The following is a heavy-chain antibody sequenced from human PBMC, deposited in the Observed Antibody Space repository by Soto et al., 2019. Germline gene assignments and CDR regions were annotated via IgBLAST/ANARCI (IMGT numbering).Heavy chain of an antibody. CDR2: INQDETEK. J-gene: IGHJ4*02. V-gene: IGHV3-7*01. CDR1: GYTFNNYW. CDR3: ARDRAVYNSGWPGY. Sequence: GGSLRLSCAASGYTFNNYWMSWVRQTPDKGLQWVANINQDETEKYYADSVTGRFTISRDNTKNSLYLQMDSLRAEDTAVFYCARDRAVYNSGWPGYWGQGILVTVSS. D-gene: IGHD5-12*01.